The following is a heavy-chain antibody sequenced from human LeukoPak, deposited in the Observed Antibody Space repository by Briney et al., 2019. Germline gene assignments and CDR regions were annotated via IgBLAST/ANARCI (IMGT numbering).Heavy chain of an antibody. J-gene: IGHJ4*02. CDR3: ATLTSRAASLTYFDY. CDR1: GYTFTSYY. V-gene: IGHV1-46*01. CDR2: INPSGGST. D-gene: IGHD3-16*01. Sequence: ASVKVSCKASGYTFTSYYMHWVRQAPGQGLEWMGIINPSGGSTSYAQKFQGRVTMTRDTSTSTVYMELSSLRSEDTAVYYCATLTSRAASLTYFDYWGQGTLVTVPS.